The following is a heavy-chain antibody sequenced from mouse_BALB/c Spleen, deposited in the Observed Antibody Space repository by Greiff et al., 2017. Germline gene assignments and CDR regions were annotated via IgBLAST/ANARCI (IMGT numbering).Heavy chain of an antibody. V-gene: IGHV14-3*02. CDR2: IDPANGNT. CDR3: ARQGRDWYFDV. J-gene: IGHJ1*01. Sequence: EVQLQESGAELVKPGASVKLSCTASGFNIKDTYMHWVKQRPEQGLEWIGRIDPANGNTKYDPKFQGKATITADTSSNTAYLQLSSLTSEDTAVYYCARQGRDWYFDVWGAGTTVTVSS. CDR1: GFNIKDTY.